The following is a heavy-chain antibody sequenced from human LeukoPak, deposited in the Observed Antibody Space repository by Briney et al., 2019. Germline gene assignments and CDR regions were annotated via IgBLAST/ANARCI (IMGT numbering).Heavy chain of an antibody. J-gene: IGHJ4*02. D-gene: IGHD2-15*01. V-gene: IGHV3-33*01. CDR2: MWSDGSNK. CDR3: ARSSALDY. Sequence: QAGRSLRLSCAASGFTFSSYDMHWVRQAPGKGLEWVAVMWSDGSNKYHADSVKGRFTISRDNSKNTLYLQMNSLRAEDTAVYYCARSSALDYWGQGTLVTVSS. CDR1: GFTFSSYD.